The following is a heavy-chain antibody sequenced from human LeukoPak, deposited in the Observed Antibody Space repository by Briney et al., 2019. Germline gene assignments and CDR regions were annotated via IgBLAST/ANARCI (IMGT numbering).Heavy chain of an antibody. CDR2: IDGSCNNI. CDR1: GFTFSGYS. Sequence: PGGSLRLSCAAAGFTFSGYSMNWIRQAPGKGLEWVSYIDGSCNNIYYAESVKGRFTISRDSAKNSLYLQMNSLRAEDTAVYYCARDTMTSSWYCDDWGQGTLVTVSS. D-gene: IGHD6-13*01. CDR3: ARDTMTSSWYCDD. J-gene: IGHJ4*02. V-gene: IGHV3-48*04.